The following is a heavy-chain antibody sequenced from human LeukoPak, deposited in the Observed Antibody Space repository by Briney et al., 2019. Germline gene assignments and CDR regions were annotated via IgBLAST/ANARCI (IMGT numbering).Heavy chain of an antibody. Sequence: GGSLRLSCAASGFTLSEYYMSWIRQAPGKGLEWVSYISPGSTTIYYADSVKGRFTISRDNAKNSLYLQMNNLRAEDTATYYCARDSPKNYYYYGMDVWGQGTTVTVSS. V-gene: IGHV3-11*01. CDR2: ISPGSTTI. CDR1: GFTLSEYY. J-gene: IGHJ6*02. CDR3: ARDSPKNYYYYGMDV.